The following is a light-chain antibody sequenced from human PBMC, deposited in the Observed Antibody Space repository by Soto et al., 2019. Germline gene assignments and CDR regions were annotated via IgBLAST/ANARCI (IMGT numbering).Light chain of an antibody. CDR3: QQYGVSPPT. Sequence: EIVLTQSLGTLSLSPGQRATLSCSACQSVTGSHLAWYQQRHGQAPRPLIYGASSRATGIPDRFSGSGSGTDFTLTITRLEPEDFEVYYCQQYGVSPPTFGQGTRWIS. J-gene: IGKJ1*01. V-gene: IGKV3-20*01. CDR2: GAS. CDR1: QSVTGSH.